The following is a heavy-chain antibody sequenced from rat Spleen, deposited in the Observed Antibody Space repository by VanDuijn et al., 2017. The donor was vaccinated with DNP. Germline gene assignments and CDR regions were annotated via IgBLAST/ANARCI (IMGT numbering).Heavy chain of an antibody. CDR2: ISYSGST. J-gene: IGHJ2*01. CDR3: ARWTRYFDY. CDR1: GYSITSNY. D-gene: IGHD1-7*01. Sequence: VYLQESGPGLVKPSQSLSLTCSVTGYSITSNYWGWIRKFPGNKLEYIGHISYSGSTNYNPSLKSRISITRDTSKNHFLLHLNSVTTEDTATYYCARWTRYFDYWGQGIMVTVSS. V-gene: IGHV3-1*01.